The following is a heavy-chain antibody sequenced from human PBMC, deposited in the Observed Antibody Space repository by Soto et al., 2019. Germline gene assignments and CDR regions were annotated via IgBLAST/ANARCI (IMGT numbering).Heavy chain of an antibody. J-gene: IGHJ3*02. CDR1: GYTFSSYY. CDR2: INPSGGST. CDR3: ARPPYDFWSGLGAFDI. V-gene: IGHV1-46*01. Sequence: VASVKVSCKASGYTFSSYYMHWVRQAPGQGLEWMGIINPSGGSTTYAQKFRGRVTMTRDTSTSTIYMELSSLTSEDTAVYYCARPPYDFWSGLGAFDIWGQGTMVTVSS. D-gene: IGHD3-3*01.